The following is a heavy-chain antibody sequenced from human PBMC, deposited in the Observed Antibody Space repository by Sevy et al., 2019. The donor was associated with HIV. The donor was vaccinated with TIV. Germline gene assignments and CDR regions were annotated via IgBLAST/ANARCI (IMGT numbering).Heavy chain of an antibody. CDR2: ISPDGSDQ. Sequence: GGSLRLSCAASGFTFSANWMNWVRQAPGKGLEWVANISPDGSDQHYVDSVEGRFTISRDNAKNLLFLQMNSLRVEDTAVYYCAHETFGRFESWGRGTLVNVSS. D-gene: IGHD3-16*01. CDR1: GFTFSANW. CDR3: AHETFGRFES. V-gene: IGHV3-7*01. J-gene: IGHJ4*02.